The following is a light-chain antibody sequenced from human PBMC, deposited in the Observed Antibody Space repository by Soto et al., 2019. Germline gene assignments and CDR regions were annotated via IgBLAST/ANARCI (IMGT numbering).Light chain of an antibody. CDR2: GVT. V-gene: IGLV2-14*03. CDR1: SSDVGHSNH. CDR3: NSYTISTTYV. J-gene: IGLJ1*01. Sequence: QSALTQPVSVSGSPGQSITISCTGSSSDVGHSNHVSWYQQHPGKAPKLIIYGVTNRPSGISNRFSGSKSGSTASLTISGLQPEDEADYYCNSYTISTTYVFGTGTKLTVL.